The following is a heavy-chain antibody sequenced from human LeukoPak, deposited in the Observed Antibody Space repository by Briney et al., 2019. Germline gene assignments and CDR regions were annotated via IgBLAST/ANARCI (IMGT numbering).Heavy chain of an antibody. CDR2: FDPDDGET. Sequence: ASVKVSCKVSGYSLTELSMHWVRQAPGKGLEWMGGFDPDDGETPLFAQKFQGRVSITEDTSTDTAYMELSSLTSEVTAVYYCATGTIYCSSCSDDYWGQGTLVTVSS. D-gene: IGHD2-2*01. J-gene: IGHJ4*02. CDR1: GYSLTELS. CDR3: ATGTIYCSSCSDDY. V-gene: IGHV1-24*01.